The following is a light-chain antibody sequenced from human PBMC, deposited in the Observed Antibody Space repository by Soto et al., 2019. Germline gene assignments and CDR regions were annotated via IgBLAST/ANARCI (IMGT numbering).Light chain of an antibody. Sequence: EIVLTQSPATLSLSPGERATLSCRASQSVSSSYLAWYQQKPGQAPRLIIYAASIRATGIPDRFSGSGSGTDFTLTITSLEPEDFAAYYCHQDGSSPSTFGQGTKVDI. CDR2: AAS. J-gene: IGKJ1*01. CDR1: QSVSSSY. V-gene: IGKV3-20*01. CDR3: HQDGSSPST.